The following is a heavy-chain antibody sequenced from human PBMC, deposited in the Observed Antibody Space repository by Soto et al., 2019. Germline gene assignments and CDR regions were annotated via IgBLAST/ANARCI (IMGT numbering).Heavy chain of an antibody. Sequence: SGPTLVNPTQTLTLTCTFSGFSLSTSGMCVSWIRQPPGKALEWLARIDWDDDKYYSASLKTRLTISKDTSKNQVVLTMTNMDPVDTATYYCARALSSNHIVVVPAAMHYYYYYYMDVWGKGTTVTVSS. V-gene: IGHV2-70*11. CDR2: IDWDDDK. D-gene: IGHD2-2*01. CDR3: ARALSSNHIVVVPAAMHYYYYYYMDV. CDR1: GFSLSTSGMC. J-gene: IGHJ6*03.